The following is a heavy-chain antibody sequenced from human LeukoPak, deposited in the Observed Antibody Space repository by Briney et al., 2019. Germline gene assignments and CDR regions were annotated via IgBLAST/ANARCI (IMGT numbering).Heavy chain of an antibody. CDR2: ISSRSSYI. Sequence: PGGSLRLSCAASGFTFSSYNMKWVRQAPGKGLEWVSSISSRSSYIFYADSVKGRFTISRDNAKKSLYLQMNSLRAEDTPVYYCASGVSYVDYWGHGTLVTVSS. J-gene: IGHJ4*01. D-gene: IGHD3-3*01. CDR1: GFTFSSYN. CDR3: ASGVSYVDY. V-gene: IGHV3-21*01.